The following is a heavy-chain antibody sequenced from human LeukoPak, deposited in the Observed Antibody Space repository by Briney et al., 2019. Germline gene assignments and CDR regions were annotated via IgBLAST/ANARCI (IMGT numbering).Heavy chain of an antibody. CDR1: GFTFSSYV. CDR3: AKSLDVLSGGMNAFDI. D-gene: IGHD3-9*01. J-gene: IGHJ3*02. V-gene: IGHV3-23*01. CDR2: LSGRGIYT. Sequence: PGGSLRLSCGASGFTFSSYVLGWVRQAPGKGLEWVSALSGRGIYTSYPVFVKGRFTISRDNSKNSLYLQMNSLRAEDTAVYYCAKSLDVLSGGMNAFDIWGQGTMVTVSS.